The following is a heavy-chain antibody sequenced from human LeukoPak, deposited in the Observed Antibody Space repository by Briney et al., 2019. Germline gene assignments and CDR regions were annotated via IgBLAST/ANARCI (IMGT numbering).Heavy chain of an antibody. CDR3: ARPSSSGWYAPFF. CDR1: GFTFSTYA. J-gene: IGHJ4*02. Sequence: GGSLRLSCAASGFTFSTYAMHWVRQAPGKGLEYVAAISSKGDYTHYANSVKGRFTISRDNSKNTLYLEMGSLRAEDMAVYYCARPSSSGWYAPFFWGQGTLVIVSS. CDR2: ISSKGDYT. V-gene: IGHV3-64*01. D-gene: IGHD6-19*01.